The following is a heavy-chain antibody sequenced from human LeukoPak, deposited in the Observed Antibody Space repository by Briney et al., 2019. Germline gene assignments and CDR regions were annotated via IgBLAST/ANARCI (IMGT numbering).Heavy chain of an antibody. CDR3: ARWHYYDSSGYTAGAFDI. Sequence: SETLSLTCAVYGGSFSGYYWSWIRQPPGKGLEWIGYIYYSGSTNYNPSLKSRVTISVDTSKNQFSLKLSSVTAADTAVYYCARWHYYDSSGYTAGAFDIWGQGTMVTVSS. D-gene: IGHD3-22*01. CDR2: IYYSGST. J-gene: IGHJ3*02. V-gene: IGHV4-59*01. CDR1: GGSFSGYY.